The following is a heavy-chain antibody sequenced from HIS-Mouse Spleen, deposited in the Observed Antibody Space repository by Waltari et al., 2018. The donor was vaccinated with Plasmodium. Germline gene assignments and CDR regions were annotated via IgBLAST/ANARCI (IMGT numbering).Heavy chain of an antibody. D-gene: IGHD3-3*01. Sequence: QVQLVESGGGVVQPGRSLRLSCAASGFTFSSYGMHWVRQAPGKGLEWVAVISYDGSNKYYADSVKGRFTISRDNSKNTLYRQMNSLRAEDTAVYYCAKEVLGYYDFWSRPDYWGQGTRVTVSS. V-gene: IGHV3-30*18. J-gene: IGHJ4*02. CDR2: ISYDGSNK. CDR1: GFTFSSYG. CDR3: AKEVLGYYDFWSRPDY.